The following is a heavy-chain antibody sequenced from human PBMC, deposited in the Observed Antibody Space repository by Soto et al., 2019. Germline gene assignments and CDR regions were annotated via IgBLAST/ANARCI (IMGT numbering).Heavy chain of an antibody. CDR2: INPSSGTT. Sequence: QVQLVQSGAEVKKPGASVKVSCKASGYSFTTYYIQWVRHAPGHGPEWWGIINPSSGTTRCAQNYQGRVPLTRDPSTSKVYMELTGLRSEDSAVYYCAREWANNTVIRGVTYRYYHGMDVWGQGTTVTVSS. CDR1: GYSFTTYY. CDR3: AREWANNTVIRGVTYRYYHGMDV. J-gene: IGHJ6*02. D-gene: IGHD3-10*01. V-gene: IGHV1-46*01.